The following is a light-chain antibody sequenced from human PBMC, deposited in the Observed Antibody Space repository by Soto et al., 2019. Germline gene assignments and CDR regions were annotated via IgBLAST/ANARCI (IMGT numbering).Light chain of an antibody. V-gene: IGLV2-14*01. Sequence: QSALTQPASVSGSHGQSITISCTGTSSDVGGYNYVPWYQQHPGKAPKLMIYDVSNRPSGVSNRFSGSKSGNTASLTISGLQAEDEADYYCSSYTSSSTLYVFGTGTKVPS. CDR1: SSDVGGYNY. CDR3: SSYTSSSTLYV. J-gene: IGLJ1*01. CDR2: DVS.